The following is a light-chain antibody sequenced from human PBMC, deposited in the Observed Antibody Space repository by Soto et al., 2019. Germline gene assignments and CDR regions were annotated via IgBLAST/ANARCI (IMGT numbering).Light chain of an antibody. CDR1: TGAVTSGHY. V-gene: IGLV7-46*01. Sequence: LLTHDPSLTGAPGCTVTLTCGSSTGAVTSGHYPHWFQQRPGQAPRTLIYDATNKPSWTPVRFSGYLLGDKAALTLSGAEPEDEAEYYCIIFFSGDRVFGHGTKVTVL. CDR2: DAT. CDR3: IIFFSGDRV. J-gene: IGLJ1*01.